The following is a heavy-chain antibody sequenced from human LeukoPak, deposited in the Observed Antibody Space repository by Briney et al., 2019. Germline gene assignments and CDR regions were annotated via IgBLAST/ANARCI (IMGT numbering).Heavy chain of an antibody. CDR1: GGSISGYY. CDR2: IYSSGDT. Sequence: SETLSLTCTVSGGSISGYYWTWIRQPAGKGLEWIGRIYSSGDTTYNPSLKGRVTMSIDTSKNHFSLKLKSVTAADTAVYYCAREPLPWGQGTLVTVS. CDR3: AREPLP. V-gene: IGHV4-4*07. J-gene: IGHJ5*02.